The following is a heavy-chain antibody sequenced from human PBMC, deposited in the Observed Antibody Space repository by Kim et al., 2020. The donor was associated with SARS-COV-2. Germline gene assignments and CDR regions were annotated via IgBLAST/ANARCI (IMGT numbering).Heavy chain of an antibody. CDR3: ARGVSSSPYNWFDP. J-gene: IGHJ5*02. V-gene: IGHV4-34*01. Sequence: SETLSLTCAVYGGSFSGYYWSWVRQPPGKGLEWIGEINYSGSTNYNPSLKSRVTISEDTSKNQFSLKVSSVTAADTAVYYCARGVSSSPYNWFDPWGQGT. CDR2: INYSGST. D-gene: IGHD6-6*01. CDR1: GGSFSGYY.